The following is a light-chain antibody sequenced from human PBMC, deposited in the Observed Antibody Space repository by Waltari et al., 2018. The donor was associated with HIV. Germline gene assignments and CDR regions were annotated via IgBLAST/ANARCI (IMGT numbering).Light chain of an antibody. CDR3: QAWGTGTQVV. CDR1: SGHSSYA. Sequence: QLVLTQSPSASASLGASVTLTCTLSSGHSSYAIAWHQQQPEKGPRYLMLLNSDGSHRRGDGIPGRFSGSRSGAGRYLTISSLQSEDEADYYCQAWGTGTQVVFGGGTKLTVL. CDR2: LNSDGSH. V-gene: IGLV4-69*01. J-gene: IGLJ2*01.